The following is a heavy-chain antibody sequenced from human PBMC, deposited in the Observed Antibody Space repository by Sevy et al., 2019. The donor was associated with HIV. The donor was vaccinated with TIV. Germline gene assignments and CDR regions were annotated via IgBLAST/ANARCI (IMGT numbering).Heavy chain of an antibody. J-gene: IGHJ3*02. Sequence: GGSLRLSCKPSGFTFITYAMNWVRQAPGKGLDWVSTIYGTSGTTYYAESVRGRFTISRDNSMNTLFLQMNTLRTEDTALYYCAGGRYDSSGSFDAFDIWGQGTMVTVSS. CDR1: GFTFITYA. CDR2: IYGTSGTT. D-gene: IGHD3-22*01. V-gene: IGHV3-23*01. CDR3: AGGRYDSSGSFDAFDI.